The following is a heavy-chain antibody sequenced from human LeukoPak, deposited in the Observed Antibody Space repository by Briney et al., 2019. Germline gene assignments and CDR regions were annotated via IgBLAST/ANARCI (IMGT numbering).Heavy chain of an antibody. Sequence: PGGSLRLSCAASGFTFSSSGMHWVRQAPGKGLEWVAVILYDGSNKYYADSVKGRFTISRDNSKNTLYLQMNSLRAEDTAVYYCAKALGIAAAGHRGQGTLVTVSS. CDR1: GFTFSSSG. J-gene: IGHJ4*02. D-gene: IGHD6-13*01. V-gene: IGHV3-30*18. CDR3: AKALGIAAAGH. CDR2: ILYDGSNK.